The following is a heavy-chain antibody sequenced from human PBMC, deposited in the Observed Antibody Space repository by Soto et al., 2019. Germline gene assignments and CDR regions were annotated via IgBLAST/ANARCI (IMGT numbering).Heavy chain of an antibody. CDR3: ARNTLVAPPQSPYYYYYGMDV. D-gene: IGHD6-6*01. CDR1: GGSISSSGYY. CDR2: IYYSGST. J-gene: IGHJ6*02. V-gene: IGHV4-39*01. Sequence: KPSETLSLTCTVSGGSISSSGYYWGWIRQPPGKGLEWIGSIYYSGSTYYNPSLKSRVTISVDTSKNQFSLKLSSVTAADTAVYYCARNTLVAPPQSPYYYYYGMDVWGQGTTVTVS.